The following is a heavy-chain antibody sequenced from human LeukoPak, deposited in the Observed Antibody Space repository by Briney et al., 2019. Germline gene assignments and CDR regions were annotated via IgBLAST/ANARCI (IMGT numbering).Heavy chain of an antibody. Sequence: GGSLGLSCAASGFTFSRHWMHWVRQAPGKGLVWVSRTNSDETTIDYADSVKGRFTISRDNVKNTVYLQMNSLRAEDTAVYYCIRALSGSEDYWGQGTLVTVSS. V-gene: IGHV3-74*01. CDR2: TNSDETTI. J-gene: IGHJ4*02. CDR1: GFTFSRHW. D-gene: IGHD2-21*01. CDR3: IRALSGSEDY.